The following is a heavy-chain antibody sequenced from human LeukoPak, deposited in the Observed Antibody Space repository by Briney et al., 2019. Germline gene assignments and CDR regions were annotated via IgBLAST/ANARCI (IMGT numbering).Heavy chain of an antibody. D-gene: IGHD5-24*01. J-gene: IGHJ5*02. CDR3: ARDRGRDGYIGWFDP. CDR1: GGSISSYY. CDR2: IYYSGST. Sequence: SETLSLTCTVSGGSISSYYWSWIRQPPGKGLEWIGYIYYSGSTNYNPSLKSRVTISVDTSKNQFSLKLSSVTAADTAVYYCARDRGRDGYIGWFDPWGQGTLVTVSS. V-gene: IGHV4-59*01.